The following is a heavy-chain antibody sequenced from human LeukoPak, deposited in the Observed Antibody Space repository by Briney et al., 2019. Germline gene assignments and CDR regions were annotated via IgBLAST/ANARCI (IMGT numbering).Heavy chain of an antibody. Sequence: PSETLSLTCTVSGGSLNGYYWGWIRQPPGKGLECIAYIHSSEGTANNASLKSRLTVSLATSKNQFSLTLSSVAAADTAVYYCARHVYGEGMVVWGKGTTVTVSS. J-gene: IGHJ6*04. CDR2: IHSSEGT. CDR3: ARHVYGEGMVV. D-gene: IGHD4-17*01. CDR1: GGSLNGYY. V-gene: IGHV4-59*08.